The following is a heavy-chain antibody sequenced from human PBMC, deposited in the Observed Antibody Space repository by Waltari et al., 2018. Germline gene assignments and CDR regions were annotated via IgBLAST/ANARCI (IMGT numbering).Heavy chain of an antibody. D-gene: IGHD2-2*01. Sequence: QVQLVQSGAEVKKPGASVKVSCKASGYTFTGYYMHWVRQAAGQGLEWMGGINPNIGGTNYAQKFQGRVTMTRDTSISTAYMELSRLRSDDTAVYYCATSSGGRGYFDYGGQGTLVTVSS. J-gene: IGHJ4*02. CDR3: ATSSGGRGYFDY. CDR1: GYTFTGYY. V-gene: IGHV1-2*02. CDR2: INPNIGGT.